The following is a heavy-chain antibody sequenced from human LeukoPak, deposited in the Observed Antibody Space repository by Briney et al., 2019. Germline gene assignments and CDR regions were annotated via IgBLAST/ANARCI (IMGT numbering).Heavy chain of an antibody. D-gene: IGHD4-23*01. CDR1: GSTFSRYW. CDR3: AKDHDYGGNPYYFDY. CDR2: VKSYGSDT. Sequence: GGSLRLSCAASGSTFSRYWMHWVRQAPGKGLVWVSRVKSYGSDTIYADSVKGRFTISRDNAKNTLYLQMDSLRAEDTAVYYCAKDHDYGGNPYYFDYWGQGTLVTVSS. J-gene: IGHJ4*02. V-gene: IGHV3-74*01.